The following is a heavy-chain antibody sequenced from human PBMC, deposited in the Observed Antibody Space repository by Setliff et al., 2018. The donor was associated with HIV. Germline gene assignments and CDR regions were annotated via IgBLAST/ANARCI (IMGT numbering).Heavy chain of an antibody. D-gene: IGHD3-10*01. J-gene: IGHJ6*02. CDR1: GYSFTNYG. CDR3: ARGDYGSGSYYPYYFYYGMDV. V-gene: IGHV1-18*01. Sequence: ASVKVSCKASGYSFTNYGISWVRQAPGQGLEWMGWISSYNDNTNYALNLLGRVTMTTDTSTSTAYMELRSLRSDDTAVYYCARGDYGSGSYYPYYFYYGMDVWGQGTTVTVSS. CDR2: ISSYNDNT.